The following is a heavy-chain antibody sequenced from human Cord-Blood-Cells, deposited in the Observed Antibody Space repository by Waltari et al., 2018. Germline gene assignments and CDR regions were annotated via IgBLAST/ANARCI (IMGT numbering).Heavy chain of an antibody. CDR3: ARGLQLLWFGEFDY. CDR2: INHSGST. D-gene: IGHD3-10*01. Sequence: QVQLQQWGAGLLKPSGTLSLTCAVYGGSFSGYYWSWIRQPPGKGLEWIGEINHSGSTNYNPSLKSRVTISVDTSKNQFSLKLSSVTAADTAVYYCARGLQLLWFGEFDYWGQGTLVTVSS. CDR1: GGSFSGYY. V-gene: IGHV4-34*01. J-gene: IGHJ4*02.